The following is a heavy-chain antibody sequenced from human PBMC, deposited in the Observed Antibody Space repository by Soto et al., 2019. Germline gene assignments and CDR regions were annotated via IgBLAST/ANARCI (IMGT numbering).Heavy chain of an antibody. J-gene: IGHJ6*02. D-gene: IGHD2-2*02. V-gene: IGHV1-69*13. CDR2: IIPIFGTA. CDR3: ARERDALVVVPAAIPGYYYGMDV. CDR1: GGAFSSYA. Sequence: SVKVSCKASGGAFSSYAISWVRQAPGQGLEWMGGIIPIFGTANYAQKFQGRVTITADESTSTAYMELSSLRSEDTAVYYCARERDALVVVPAAIPGYYYGMDVWGQGTTVTVSS.